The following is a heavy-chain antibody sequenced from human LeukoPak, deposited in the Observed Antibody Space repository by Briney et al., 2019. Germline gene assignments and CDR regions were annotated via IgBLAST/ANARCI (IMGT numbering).Heavy chain of an antibody. J-gene: IGHJ4*02. CDR3: AKDSLNSIAAAGTDFDY. D-gene: IGHD6-13*01. Sequence: GGSLRLSCAASGFTFDDYAMHWVRQAPGKGLEWVSGISWNSGSIGYADSVKGRSTISRDNAKNSLYLQMNSLRAEDTALYYCAKDSLNSIAAAGTDFDYWGQGTLVTVSS. V-gene: IGHV3-9*01. CDR1: GFTFDDYA. CDR2: ISWNSGSI.